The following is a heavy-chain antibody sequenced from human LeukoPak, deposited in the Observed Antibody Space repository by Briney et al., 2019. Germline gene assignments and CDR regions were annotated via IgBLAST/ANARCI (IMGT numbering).Heavy chain of an antibody. CDR1: GFSFSSYW. D-gene: IGHD2-21*02. J-gene: IGHJ4*02. V-gene: IGHV3-7*01. Sequence: GGSLRLSCAASGFSFSSYWMNWYRQAPGKGLEWVGNIRQDASEINYVDSVRGRFTISRDNARSSLHLQMNSLRVEDTADYYCATDRDNSDWQKRFDSWGQGTLVTVSS. CDR3: ATDRDNSDWQKRFDS. CDR2: IRQDASEI.